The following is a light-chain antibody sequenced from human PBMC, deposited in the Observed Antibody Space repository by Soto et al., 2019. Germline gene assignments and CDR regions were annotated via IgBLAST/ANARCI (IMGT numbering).Light chain of an antibody. Sequence: ETVMTQSPATLSVSPVEGANLSCRASQSVSSNLVWYQHRPGQAPRLLIYGASTRATDIPARFSGSGSGTDFILTISSLEPEDFAVYYCQQRSNWPPNTFGGGTKVDIK. CDR3: QQRSNWPPNT. CDR1: QSVSSN. V-gene: IGKV3-15*01. J-gene: IGKJ4*01. CDR2: GAS.